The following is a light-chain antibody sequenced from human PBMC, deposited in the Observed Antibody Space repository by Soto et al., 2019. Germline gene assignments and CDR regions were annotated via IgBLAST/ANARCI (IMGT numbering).Light chain of an antibody. CDR3: CSYARSSTWV. Sequence: QSALTQPASVSGSPGQSITISCTGTSSDVGSYNLVSWYQQHPGKAPKLMIYEGSKRPSGVSNRFSGSKSDNTASLTISGLQAEDEADYYCCSYARSSTWVFGGGTKLTVL. CDR2: EGS. J-gene: IGLJ2*01. V-gene: IGLV2-23*01. CDR1: SSDVGSYNL.